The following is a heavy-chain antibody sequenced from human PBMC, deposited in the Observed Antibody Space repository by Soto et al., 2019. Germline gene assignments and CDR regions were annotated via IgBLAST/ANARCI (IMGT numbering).Heavy chain of an antibody. D-gene: IGHD3-10*01. CDR3: AKDMGPYYFGSGGGCPH. J-gene: IGHJ4*02. Sequence: EVQLVESGGGLVQPGRSLRLSCAASGFTFDDYAMHWVRQAPGKGLEWVSGISWNSGSIGYADSVKGRFTISRDNAKNSLDLQTNSQRAEDTALYYCAKDMGPYYFGSGGGCPHWGQGTLVTVSS. CDR2: ISWNSGSI. V-gene: IGHV3-9*01. CDR1: GFTFDDYA.